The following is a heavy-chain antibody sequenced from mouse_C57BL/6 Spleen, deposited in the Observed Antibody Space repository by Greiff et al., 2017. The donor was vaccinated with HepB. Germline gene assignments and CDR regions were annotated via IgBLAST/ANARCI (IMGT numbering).Heavy chain of an antibody. CDR3: AIYYDYDAARLGAY. CDR2: IDPSDSYT. D-gene: IGHD2-4*01. J-gene: IGHJ3*01. Sequence: QVQLKQPGAELVRPGTSVKLSCKASGYTFTSYWMHWVKQRPGQGLEWIGVIDPSDSYTNYNQKFKGKATLTVDTSSSTAYMQLSSLTSEDSAVYYCAIYYDYDAARLGAYWGQGTLVTVSA. CDR1: GYTFTSYW. V-gene: IGHV1-59*01.